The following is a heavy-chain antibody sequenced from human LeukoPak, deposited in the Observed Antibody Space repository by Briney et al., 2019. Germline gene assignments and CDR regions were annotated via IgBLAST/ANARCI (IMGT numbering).Heavy chain of an antibody. V-gene: IGHV1-2*02. CDR3: ARAHCSGGSCYSAWFDP. J-gene: IGHJ5*02. Sequence: PGASVKVSCKTSGYTFTGYYMHWVRQAPGQGLEWMGWINPKSGGTNYAEKFQGRVTMTRDTSISTAYMELSRLRSDDTAVYYCARAHCSGGSCYSAWFDPWGQGTLVTVSS. CDR2: INPKSGGT. D-gene: IGHD2-15*01. CDR1: GYTFTGYY.